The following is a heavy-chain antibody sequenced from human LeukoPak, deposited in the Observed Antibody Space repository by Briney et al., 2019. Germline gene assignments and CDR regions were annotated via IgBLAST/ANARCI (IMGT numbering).Heavy chain of an antibody. D-gene: IGHD6-19*01. V-gene: IGHV3-7*01. CDR1: GFTFSRYW. CDR2: IKEDGGEK. J-gene: IGHJ4*02. CDR3: ARPSTSGWSWVYAN. Sequence: PGGSLRLSCAASGFTFSRYWMSWVRQAPGKGLEWVANIKEDGGEKFHVDSVKGRFTISRDNAKKSLYLQMNSLRAEDTAVYYCARPSTSGWSWVYANWGQGTLVTVSS.